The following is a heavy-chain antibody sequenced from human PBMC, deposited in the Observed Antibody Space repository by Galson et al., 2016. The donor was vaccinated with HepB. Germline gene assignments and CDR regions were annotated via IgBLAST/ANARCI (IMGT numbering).Heavy chain of an antibody. CDR3: ARDRGYRALDL. D-gene: IGHD3-10*01. J-gene: IGHJ3*01. CDR2: IDDSGDHI. CDR1: GLMYTHYA. Sequence: SLRLSCAVSGLMYTHYAMNWVRQAPGKGLEWVSIIDDSGDHIYYAESVKSRFTISRDKATNTLYLQMNSLRAEDTALYYCARDRGYRALDLWGQGTTVTVSS. V-gene: IGHV3-23*01.